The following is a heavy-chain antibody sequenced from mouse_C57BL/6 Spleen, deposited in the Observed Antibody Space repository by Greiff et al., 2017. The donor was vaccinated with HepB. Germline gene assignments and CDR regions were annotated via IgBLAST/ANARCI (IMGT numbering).Heavy chain of an antibody. D-gene: IGHD3-3*01. CDR3: ARDAEGILGYFDV. V-gene: IGHV7-1*01. CDR2: SRNKANDYTT. J-gene: IGHJ1*03. Sequence: EVKVVESGGGLVQSGRSLRLSCATSGFTFSDFYMEWVRQAPGKGLEWIAASRNKANDYTTEYSASVKGRFIVSRDTSQSILYLQMNALRAEDTAIYDCARDAEGILGYFDVWGTGTTVTVSS. CDR1: GFTFSDFY.